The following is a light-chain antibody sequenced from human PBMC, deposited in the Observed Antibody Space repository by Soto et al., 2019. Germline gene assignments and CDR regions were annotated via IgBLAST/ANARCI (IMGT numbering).Light chain of an antibody. CDR3: QQCSKWPMYT. J-gene: IGKJ2*01. CDR1: QNVGTY. CDR2: DAS. V-gene: IGKV3-11*01. Sequence: EIVLTQSPDTLSLSPGERATLSCRASQNVGTYLTWFQQKPGQAPRRLIYDASTRVSGVPARFSGSGSGTDFTLTISSLEPEDFAVYYCQQCSKWPMYTLGQGTKLETK.